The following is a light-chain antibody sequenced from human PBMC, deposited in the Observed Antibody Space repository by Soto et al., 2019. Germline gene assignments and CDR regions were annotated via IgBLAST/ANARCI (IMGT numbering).Light chain of an antibody. CDR2: GNN. V-gene: IGLV1-44*01. CDR3: ATWDDSLIGGV. J-gene: IGLJ3*02. Sequence: QSALAQPPSASGTPGQTVAISCSGSGSNIGSNSVSWYQQVPGTAPKLVIYGNNQRPSGVPDRFSASKSDTSASLAISGLQSEDEADYFCATWDDSLIGGVFGGGTKVTVL. CDR1: GSNIGSNS.